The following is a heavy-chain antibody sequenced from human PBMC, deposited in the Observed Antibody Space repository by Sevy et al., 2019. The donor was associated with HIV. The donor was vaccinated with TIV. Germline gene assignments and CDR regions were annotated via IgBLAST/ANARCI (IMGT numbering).Heavy chain of an antibody. V-gene: IGHV3-15*01. J-gene: IGHJ4*02. D-gene: IGHD1-1*01. CDR2: IKSKTDSGTR. CDR3: ACGTGTSDFDH. Sequence: GGSLRLSCATSAFTFSDAWMNWVRQAPGKGLEWVARIKSKTDSGTRDFAAPVKGRFSISRDDSKNTVYLQMTSLKDEDTGVYFCACGTGTSDFDHWGQGTLVTVSS. CDR1: AFTFSDAW.